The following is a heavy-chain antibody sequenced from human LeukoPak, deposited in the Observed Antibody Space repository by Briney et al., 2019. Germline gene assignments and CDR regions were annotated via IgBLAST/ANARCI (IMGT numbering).Heavy chain of an antibody. CDR1: GGSISNYY. Sequence: NTSETLSLTCTVSGGSISNYYWSWIRQPAGKGLEWIGRIYTSGTADYNPSLKSRVTMSVDTSKNQFSLRLSSVTAAHTAVYYCAREYRVTYYYYYYMDVWGKGTTVTVSS. CDR2: IYTSGTA. V-gene: IGHV4-4*07. CDR3: AREYRVTYYYYYYMDV. D-gene: IGHD2-21*02. J-gene: IGHJ6*03.